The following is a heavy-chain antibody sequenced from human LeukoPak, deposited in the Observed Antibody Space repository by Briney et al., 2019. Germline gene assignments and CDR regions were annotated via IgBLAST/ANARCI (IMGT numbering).Heavy chain of an antibody. Sequence: GGSLRLSCAASGFTFSSYWMSWVRQAPGKGLEWVANIKQDGSAKYYVDSVKGRFTISRDNAKNSLYLQMNSLRAEDTAVYYCARVSPKYCSSGSCYYRYWGQGTLVTVSS. CDR2: IKQDGSAK. D-gene: IGHD2-15*01. CDR3: ARVSPKYCSSGSCYYRY. V-gene: IGHV3-7*01. CDR1: GFTFSSYW. J-gene: IGHJ4*02.